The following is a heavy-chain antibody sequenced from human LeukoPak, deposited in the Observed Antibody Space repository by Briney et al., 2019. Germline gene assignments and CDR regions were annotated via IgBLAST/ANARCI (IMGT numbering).Heavy chain of an antibody. CDR1: GFTFSKYW. CDR2: IRQDGSDI. V-gene: IGHV3-7*01. D-gene: IGHD4/OR15-4a*01. Sequence: GGSLRLSCAASGFTFSKYWMSWVRQAPGKGLEWVANIRQDGSDIYYVDSVKGRFTISRDNAKNLLYLQMNSLRADDTAVYYCVRDTFGASDSWGQGTWVTVSS. CDR3: VRDTFGASDS. J-gene: IGHJ4*02.